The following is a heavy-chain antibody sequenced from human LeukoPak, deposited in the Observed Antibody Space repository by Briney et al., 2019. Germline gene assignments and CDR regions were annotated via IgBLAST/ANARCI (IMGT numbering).Heavy chain of an antibody. Sequence: GGSPRLSCAASGFTFSSYAMSWVRQAPGKGLEWVSAISGSGGSTYYADSVKGRFTISRDNSKNTLYLQMNSLRAEDTAVYYCAKDPLVSRFFDAFDIWGQGTMVTVSS. CDR3: AKDPLVSRFFDAFDI. CDR1: GFTFSSYA. D-gene: IGHD3-3*01. J-gene: IGHJ3*02. CDR2: ISGSGGST. V-gene: IGHV3-23*01.